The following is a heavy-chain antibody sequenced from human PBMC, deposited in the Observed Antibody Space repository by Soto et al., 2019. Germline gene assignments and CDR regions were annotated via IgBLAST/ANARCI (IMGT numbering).Heavy chain of an antibody. Sequence: VQLVESGEGLVQPGGSLRLSCAASGFTFSSYTIHWIRQAPGKGLEFVSAISRSGDRTYYADSVKGRFTITRDNSKNSVWLQMGSLRAEDMAVYYCARARCSSGQCYYFAYWGRGALVSVSS. CDR2: ISRSGDRT. V-gene: IGHV3-64*02. CDR3: ARARCSSGQCYYFAY. CDR1: GFTFSSYT. D-gene: IGHD2-15*01. J-gene: IGHJ4*02.